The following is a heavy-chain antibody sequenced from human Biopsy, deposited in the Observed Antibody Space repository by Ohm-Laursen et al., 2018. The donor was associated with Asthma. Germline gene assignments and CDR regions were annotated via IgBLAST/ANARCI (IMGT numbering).Heavy chain of an antibody. Sequence: SLRLSCAAAGFTFSSYGMHWVRQAPGKGLAWVAVIWYDGSNKYYADSVKGRFTISRDNSKNTLYLQMNSLRAEDTAVYYCARGGFGYCSSTSCYQNYYYGMDVWGQGTTVTVSS. V-gene: IGHV3-33*01. CDR1: GFTFSSYG. D-gene: IGHD2-2*03. J-gene: IGHJ6*02. CDR2: IWYDGSNK. CDR3: ARGGFGYCSSTSCYQNYYYGMDV.